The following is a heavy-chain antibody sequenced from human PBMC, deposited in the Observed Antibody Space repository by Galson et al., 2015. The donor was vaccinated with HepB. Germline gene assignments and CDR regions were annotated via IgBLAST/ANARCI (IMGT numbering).Heavy chain of an antibody. V-gene: IGHV3-49*03. J-gene: IGHJ1*01. D-gene: IGHD3-22*01. CDR1: GFTFGDYA. CDR2: IRSNAYGGTT. CDR3: TRGYYYDSSGYYYVGYFQT. Sequence: SLRLSCAASGFTFGDYAMSWFRQAPGKGLEWVGFIRSNAYGGTTEYAASVKGRFTTSRDDSKSIAYLQMNSLKTEDTAVYYCTRGYYYDSSGYYYVGYFQTWGEGTLVTVSS.